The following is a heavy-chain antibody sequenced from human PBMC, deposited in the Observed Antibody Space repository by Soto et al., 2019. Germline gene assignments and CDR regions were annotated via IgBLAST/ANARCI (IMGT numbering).Heavy chain of an antibody. J-gene: IGHJ5*02. CDR3: ARFLRTETTYPGNPSVFDP. V-gene: IGHV3-23*01. CDR2: ISGSVGST. Sequence: GGSLRLTFAASEFTFISDAMSWVRQAPGKGLEWVSAISGSVGSTYYADSVKGRFTISRDNAKNSLYLQMNSLRAEDTAVYYRARFLRTETTYPGNPSVFDPWGQGTLVTVSP. D-gene: IGHD1-1*01. CDR1: EFTFISDA.